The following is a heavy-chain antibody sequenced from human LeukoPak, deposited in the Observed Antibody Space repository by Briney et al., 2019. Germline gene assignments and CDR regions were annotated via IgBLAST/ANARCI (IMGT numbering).Heavy chain of an antibody. CDR1: GFTLDDYA. CDR3: AKDVAYNRGAFDV. J-gene: IGHJ3*01. CDR2: VSWNSGTI. Sequence: PARSLRLSCAAPGFTLDDYAMHWVRQAPRKGLEWVSGVSWNSGTIDYADSVKGRFTISRDNAKNSLYLQMNSLRAEDTALYYCAKDVAYNRGAFDVWGQGTMVTVSS. V-gene: IGHV3-9*01. D-gene: IGHD1-14*01.